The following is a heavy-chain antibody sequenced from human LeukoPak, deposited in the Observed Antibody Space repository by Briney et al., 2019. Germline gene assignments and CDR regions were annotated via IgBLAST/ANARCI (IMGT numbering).Heavy chain of an antibody. D-gene: IGHD3-9*01. J-gene: IGHJ4*02. CDR2: IYYSGST. V-gene: IGHV4-59*08. CDR3: AITSVFDVDAGTSFDY. CDR1: GGSISSYY. Sequence: SETLSLTCTVSGGSISSYYWSWIRQPPGKGLEWIGYIYYSGSTNYNPSLKSRVTISVDTSKNQFSLKLSSVTAADTAVYYCAITSVFDVDAGTSFDYWGXXTLVTVSS.